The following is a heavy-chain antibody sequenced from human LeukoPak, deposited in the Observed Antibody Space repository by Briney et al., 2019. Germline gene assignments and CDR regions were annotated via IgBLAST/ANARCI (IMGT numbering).Heavy chain of an antibody. CDR3: ARARNWFDP. CDR1: GGSISSYY. V-gene: IGHV4-59*01. CDR2: IYYSGST. Sequence: SETLSLTCTVSGGSISSYYWSWIRQPPGKGLEWIGYIYYSGSTNYNPSLKSRVTISVDTSKNQFSLKLSSVTAADTAVCYCARARNWFDPWGQGTLVTVSS. J-gene: IGHJ5*02.